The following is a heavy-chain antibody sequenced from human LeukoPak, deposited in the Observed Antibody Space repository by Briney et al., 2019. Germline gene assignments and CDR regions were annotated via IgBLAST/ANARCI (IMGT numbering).Heavy chain of an antibody. CDR1: GFTSSGSW. V-gene: IGHV3-7*04. J-gene: IGHJ4*02. Sequence: PGGSLRLSCAASGFTSSGSWMSWVRQAPGKGLEWVANIKPDGSEKYYVDSVKGRFTISRENAKKSLYLQMNSLRAEDTAVYYCARDRIQLWSHDYWGQGTLVTVSS. D-gene: IGHD5-18*01. CDR3: ARDRIQLWSHDY. CDR2: IKPDGSEK.